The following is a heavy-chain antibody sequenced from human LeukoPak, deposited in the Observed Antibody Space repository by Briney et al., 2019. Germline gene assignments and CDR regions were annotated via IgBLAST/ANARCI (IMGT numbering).Heavy chain of an antibody. Sequence: GASVKVSCKASGYTFTSYGISWVRQAPGQGLEWMGWISAYNGNTNYAQKLQGRVTMTTDTSTSTAYMELRSLRSDDTAVYYCARDMGSDYGGNSHIDYRGQGTLVTVSS. CDR1: GYTFTSYG. V-gene: IGHV1-18*01. CDR2: ISAYNGNT. CDR3: ARDMGSDYGGNSHIDY. D-gene: IGHD4-23*01. J-gene: IGHJ4*02.